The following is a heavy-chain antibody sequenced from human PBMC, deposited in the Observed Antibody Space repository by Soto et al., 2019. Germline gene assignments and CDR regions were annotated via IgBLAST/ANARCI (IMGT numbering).Heavy chain of an antibody. CDR1: GYSFTSYW. V-gene: IGHV5-51*01. CDR3: ARGAVAVNYYYYYMDV. J-gene: IGHJ6*03. CDR2: IYPGDSDT. Sequence: GESLKISCKGSGYSFTSYWIGWVRQMPGKGLEWMGIIYPGDSDTRYSPSFQGQVTISADKSISTAYLQWSSLKASDTAMYYCARGAVAVNYYYYYMDVWGKGTTVTVSS. D-gene: IGHD6-19*01.